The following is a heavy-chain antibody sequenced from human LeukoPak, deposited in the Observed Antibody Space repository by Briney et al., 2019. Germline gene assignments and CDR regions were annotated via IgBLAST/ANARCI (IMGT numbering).Heavy chain of an antibody. CDR2: INHNGNVN. CDR1: GFTFSSYW. Sequence: GGSLRLSCAASGFTFSSYWMNWARQAPGKGLEWVASINHNGNVNYYVDPVKGRFTISRDNAKNSLYLQMSSLRAEDTAVYYCARDINYFDFWGQGTLVTVSS. J-gene: IGHJ4*01. V-gene: IGHV3-7*03. CDR3: ARDINYFDF.